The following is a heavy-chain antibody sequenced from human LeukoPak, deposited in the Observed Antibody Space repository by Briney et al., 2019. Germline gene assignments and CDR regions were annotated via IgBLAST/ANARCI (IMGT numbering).Heavy chain of an antibody. Sequence: SETLSLTCTFSGGSISSSSYYWGWIRQSPGKGLEWIGTTSYGGRTYYNPSLRNRITIPVDTSNNHLSLKLNSVIAADTAVYSCARGLVRGFIRGGAFDIWSQGTMVTVSS. V-gene: IGHV4-39*07. CDR1: GGSISSSSYY. D-gene: IGHD3-10*01. CDR2: TSYGGRT. CDR3: ARGLVRGFIRGGAFDI. J-gene: IGHJ3*02.